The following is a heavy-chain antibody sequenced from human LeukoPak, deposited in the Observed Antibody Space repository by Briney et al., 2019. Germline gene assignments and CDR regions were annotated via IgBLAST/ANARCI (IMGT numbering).Heavy chain of an antibody. D-gene: IGHD6-19*01. J-gene: IGHJ4*02. Sequence: GGSLRLSCVASGFTFSTYSMNWVRQAPGKGLEWVSAIGGSGTSIYYADSVKGRFTISRDNAKNSLYLQMNSLRAEDTALYYCAREGREQSFDYWGQGALVTVSS. CDR2: IGGSGTSI. CDR1: GFTFSTYS. V-gene: IGHV3-21*01. CDR3: AREGREQSFDY.